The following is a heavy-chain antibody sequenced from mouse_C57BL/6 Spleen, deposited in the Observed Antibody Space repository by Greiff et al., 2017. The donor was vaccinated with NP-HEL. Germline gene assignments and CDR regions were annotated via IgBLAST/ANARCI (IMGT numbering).Heavy chain of an antibody. J-gene: IGHJ4*01. D-gene: IGHD3-2*02. CDR3: ARGQLRLRGAMDY. V-gene: IGHV1-18*01. CDR2: INPNNGGT. Sequence: VQLKESGPELVKPGASVKISCKASGYTFTDYNMDWVKQSHGQGLEWIGDINPNNGGTIYNQKFKGKATLTVDKSSSTAYMQLRSLTSEDTAVYYCARGQLRLRGAMDYWGQGTSVTVSS. CDR1: GYTFTDYN.